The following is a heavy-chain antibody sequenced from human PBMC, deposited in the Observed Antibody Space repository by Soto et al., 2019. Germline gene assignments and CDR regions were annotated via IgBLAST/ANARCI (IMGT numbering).Heavy chain of an antibody. CDR3: ARVYCSSTSCYHGWFDP. CDR2: INAGNGNT. V-gene: IGHV1-3*01. CDR1: GYTLTSYA. J-gene: IGHJ5*02. Sequence: ASVKVSCKASGYTLTSYAMHWVRQAPRQRLEWMGWINAGNGNTKYSQKFQGRVTITRDTSASTAYMELSSLRSEDTAVYYCARVYCSSTSCYHGWFDPWGQGTLVTVSS. D-gene: IGHD2-2*01.